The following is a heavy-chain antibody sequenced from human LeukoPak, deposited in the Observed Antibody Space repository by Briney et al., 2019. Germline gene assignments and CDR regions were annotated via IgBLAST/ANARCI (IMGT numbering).Heavy chain of an antibody. CDR2: ISYDGNKK. J-gene: IGHJ6*04. D-gene: IGHD3-10*01. CDR1: GFMFSSPG. V-gene: IGHV3-30*18. Sequence: PGKSLRLSCAASGFMFSSPGMHWVRQAPGKGLEWVAVISYDGNKKYYADSVKGRFTISRDNPKNTLYLQMNSLRAEDTAVYYCAKDEFGEKNGMDVCGNGTTVTVSS. CDR3: AKDEFGEKNGMDV.